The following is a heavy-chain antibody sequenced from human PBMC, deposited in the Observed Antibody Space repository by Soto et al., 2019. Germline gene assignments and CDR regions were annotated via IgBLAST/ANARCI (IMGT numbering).Heavy chain of an antibody. D-gene: IGHD6-13*01. Sequence: SLRLSCAASGFTFDDYAMHWVRQAPGKGLEWVSGISWHGARVGYADSVKGRFTISRDNAKNSLYLQMSRLRSDDTAVYYCARGMSPVAAEVYRFDPWGQGTLVTVSS. CDR2: ISWHGARV. CDR1: GFTFDDYA. CDR3: ARGMSPVAAEVYRFDP. J-gene: IGHJ5*02. V-gene: IGHV3-9*01.